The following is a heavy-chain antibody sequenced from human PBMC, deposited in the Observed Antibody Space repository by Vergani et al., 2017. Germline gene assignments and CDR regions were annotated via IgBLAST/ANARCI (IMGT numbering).Heavy chain of an antibody. CDR3: ARDFGIFCPQGGCGWFDP. J-gene: IGHJ5*02. CDR1: GFTFSSYW. D-gene: IGHD3-9*01. Sequence: EVQLVESGGGLVQPGGSLRLSCAASGFTFSSYWMSWVRQAPGKGLEWVANIKQDGSEKYYVDSVKGRFTISRDNAKNSLYLQMNSLRAEDTAVYYCARDFGIFCPQGGCGWFDPWGQGTLVTVSS. V-gene: IGHV3-7*01. CDR2: IKQDGSEK.